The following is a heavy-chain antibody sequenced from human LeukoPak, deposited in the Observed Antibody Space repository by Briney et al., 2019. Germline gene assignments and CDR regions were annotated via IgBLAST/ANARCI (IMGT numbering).Heavy chain of an antibody. CDR2: IYYSGST. CDR1: GGSISSGDYY. V-gene: IGHV4-30-4*08. J-gene: IGHJ3*02. Sequence: SQTLSLTCTVSGGSISSGDYYWCWLRQPPGKRLEWVGYIYYSGSTNYNPSLKSRVTISVDTSKNEFSLKLSSVTAAGTAVYYCARLTNLWFGELSHDAFDIWGQGTMVTVSS. D-gene: IGHD3-10*01. CDR3: ARLTNLWFGELSHDAFDI.